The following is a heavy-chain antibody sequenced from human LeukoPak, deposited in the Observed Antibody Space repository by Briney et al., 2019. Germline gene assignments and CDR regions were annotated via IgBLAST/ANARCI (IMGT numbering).Heavy chain of an antibody. J-gene: IGHJ3*02. Sequence: GESLKISCKGSGYSFTSYWIGWVRQMPGKGLEWMGINYPGDSDTRYSPSFQGQVTTSADKSISTAYLLWSSLKASDTAMYYCARHRDGYKFDAFDIWGQGTMVTVSS. CDR2: NYPGDSDT. CDR3: ARHRDGYKFDAFDI. D-gene: IGHD5-24*01. V-gene: IGHV5-51*01. CDR1: GYSFTSYW.